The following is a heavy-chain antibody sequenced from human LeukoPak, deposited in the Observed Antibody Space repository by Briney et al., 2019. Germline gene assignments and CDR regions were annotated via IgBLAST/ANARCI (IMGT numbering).Heavy chain of an antibody. CDR2: INHSGGT. J-gene: IGHJ4*02. Sequence: SETLSLTCAVYGGSFSGYYWSWIRQPPGRGLEWIGEINHSGGTNYNPSLKSRVTISVDTSKNQFSLTLSSVTAADTAVYYCARGGYSYGYGFWGQGTLVTVSS. D-gene: IGHD5-18*01. V-gene: IGHV4-34*01. CDR3: ARGGYSYGYGF. CDR1: GGSFSGYY.